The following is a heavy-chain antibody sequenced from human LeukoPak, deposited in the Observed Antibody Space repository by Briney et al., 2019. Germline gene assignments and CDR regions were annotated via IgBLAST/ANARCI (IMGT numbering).Heavy chain of an antibody. CDR1: GYTFTGYY. Sequence: GASVKVSCKASGYTFTGYYMHWVRQAPEQGLEWMGRINPNSGGTNYAQKFQGRVTMTRDTSISTAYMELSGLRSDDTAVYYCARGYSSSWYDYWGQGTLVTVSS. CDR3: ARGYSSSWYDY. V-gene: IGHV1-2*06. J-gene: IGHJ4*02. D-gene: IGHD6-13*01. CDR2: INPNSGGT.